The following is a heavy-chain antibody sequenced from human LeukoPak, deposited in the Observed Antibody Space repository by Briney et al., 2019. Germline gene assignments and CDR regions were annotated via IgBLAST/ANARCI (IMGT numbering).Heavy chain of an antibody. CDR2: IYHSGST. V-gene: IGHV4-4*02. D-gene: IGHD3-22*01. CDR3: ARDLSVDYYDSSLSHYFDY. CDR1: GGSISSSNW. Sequence: SETLSLTCAVSGGSISSSNWWSWVRQPPGKGLEWIGEIYHSGSTNYNPSLKSRVTISVDKSKNQFSLKLSSVTAADTAVYYCARDLSVDYYDSSLSHYFDYWGQGTLVTVSS. J-gene: IGHJ4*02.